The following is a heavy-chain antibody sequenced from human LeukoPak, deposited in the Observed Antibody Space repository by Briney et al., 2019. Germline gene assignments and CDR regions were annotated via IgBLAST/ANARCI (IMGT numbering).Heavy chain of an antibody. D-gene: IGHD6-13*01. V-gene: IGHV3-43*02. CDR3: PKDLRYSSSWNVYYYYYYYMDV. J-gene: IGHJ6*03. Sequence: GGSLRLSCAASGFTFDDYAMHWVRQAPGKGLEWVSLISGDGGSTYYTDSVKGRFTISRDNSKNSLYLQMNSLRTEDTALYYCPKDLRYSSSWNVYYYYYYYMDVWGKGTTVTVSS. CDR1: GFTFDDYA. CDR2: ISGDGGST.